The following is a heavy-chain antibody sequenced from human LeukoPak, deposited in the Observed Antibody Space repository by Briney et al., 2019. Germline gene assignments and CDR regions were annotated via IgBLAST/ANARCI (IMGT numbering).Heavy chain of an antibody. CDR1: GGSISSSSYY. CDR2: IYYSGST. J-gene: IGHJ6*02. CDR3: ARDRTDYYGMDV. V-gene: IGHV4-61*01. Sequence: SETLSLTCTVSGGSISSSSYYWSWVRQPPGKGLEWILIYYSGSTNYNPSLKSRVTISVDTSKNQLSLRLSSVTAADTAVYYCARDRTDYYGMDVWGQGATVTVSS.